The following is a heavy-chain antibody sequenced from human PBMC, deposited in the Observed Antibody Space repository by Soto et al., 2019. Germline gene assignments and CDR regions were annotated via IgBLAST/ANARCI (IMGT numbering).Heavy chain of an antibody. CDR2: IYYSGST. Sequence: PSETLSLTCTVSGGSISSGGYYWSWIRQHPGKGLEWIGYIYYSGSTYYNPSLKSRITISVDTSKNQFSLKLSSVTAADSVVFFCVRVIDIVATGGNAFDIWGQGTMVTVSS. V-gene: IGHV4-31*03. CDR3: VRVIDIVATGGNAFDI. D-gene: IGHD5-12*01. J-gene: IGHJ3*02. CDR1: GGSISSGGYY.